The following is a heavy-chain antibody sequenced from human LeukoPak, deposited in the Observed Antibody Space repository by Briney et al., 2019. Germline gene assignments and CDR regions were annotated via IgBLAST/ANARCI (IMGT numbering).Heavy chain of an antibody. D-gene: IGHD5-24*01. CDR1: GDSFSSVTDY. Sequence: SETLSLTCTVSGDSFSSVTDYWAWIRQPPGKGLEWIGSIYYSGSTYYNPSLKSRVTISVDTSKNQFSLKLSSVTAADTAVYYCARLRGTVSKMATIIRWFDPWGQGTLVTVSS. V-gene: IGHV4-39*01. CDR2: IYYSGST. J-gene: IGHJ5*02. CDR3: ARLRGTVSKMATIIRWFDP.